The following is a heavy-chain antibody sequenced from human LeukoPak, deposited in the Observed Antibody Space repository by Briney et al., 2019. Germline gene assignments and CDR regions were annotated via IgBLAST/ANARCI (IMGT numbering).Heavy chain of an antibody. D-gene: IGHD1-26*01. CDR2: IWYDGSNK. CDR3: AREGSSLTNYYGMDV. Sequence: PGGSLRLSCAASGFIFSEHAMNWVRQAPGKGLEWVAVIWYDGSNKYYADSVKGRFTISRDNSKNTLYLQMNSLRAEDTAVYYCAREGSSLTNYYGMDVWGQGTTVTVSS. V-gene: IGHV3-33*08. J-gene: IGHJ6*02. CDR1: GFIFSEHA.